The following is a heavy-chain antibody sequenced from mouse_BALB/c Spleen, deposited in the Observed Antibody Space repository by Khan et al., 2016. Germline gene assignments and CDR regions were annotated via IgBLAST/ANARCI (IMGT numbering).Heavy chain of an antibody. J-gene: IGHJ4*01. CDR3: ARSGSSYYYAVDY. D-gene: IGHD1-1*01. CDR1: GFTFSSFG. CDR2: ISSGSSTI. V-gene: IGHV5-17*02. Sequence: EVELVESGGGLVQPGGSRKLSCAASGFTFSSFGMHWVRQAPEKGLEWVAYISSGSSTIYYADTVKGRFTISRDNPKNTLFLQMTSLRSEDTAMYYCARSGSSYYYAVDYWGGGTSVTVSS.